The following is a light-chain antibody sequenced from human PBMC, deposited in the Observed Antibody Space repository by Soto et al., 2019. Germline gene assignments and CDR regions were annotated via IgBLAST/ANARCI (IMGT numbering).Light chain of an antibody. CDR1: QSVSSSY. CDR2: GAS. CDR3: QQYGSSPYT. V-gene: IGKV3-20*01. Sequence: EIVLTQSPGTRSLSPGERATLSCRASQSVSSSYLAWDQRKPGKAPRLLIYGASSSATGIPDRFSGSGSGTDFTLTISRLEPEDFAVYYWQQYGSSPYTVGQGTKLEIK. J-gene: IGKJ2*01.